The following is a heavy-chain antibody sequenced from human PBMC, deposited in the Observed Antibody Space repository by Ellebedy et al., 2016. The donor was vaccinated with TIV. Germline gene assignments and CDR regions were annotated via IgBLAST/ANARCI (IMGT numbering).Heavy chain of an antibody. Sequence: GESLKISXAASGFTVSNNYMTWVRQAPVKGLEWVSLIYSGGRTYYADSVKGRFTISRDNSKNTLYLQMNSLRAEDTAVYYCSTGSYFGRGAWGQGTLVTVSS. V-gene: IGHV3-53*01. CDR2: IYSGGRT. CDR3: STGSYFGRGA. D-gene: IGHD1-26*01. J-gene: IGHJ5*02. CDR1: GFTVSNNY.